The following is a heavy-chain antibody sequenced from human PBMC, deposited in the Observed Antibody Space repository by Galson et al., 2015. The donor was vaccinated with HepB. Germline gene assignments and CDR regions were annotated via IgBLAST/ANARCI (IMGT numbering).Heavy chain of an antibody. CDR3: ARGGGYTSSSSIDY. Sequence: SVKVSCKASGYTFTSYALHWVRQAPGQRLEWMGWFNPGNGNTKDSQKFQGRVTFTRDTSASTAYMELSTLTSEDTAVYYCARGGGYTSSSSIDYWGQGTLVTVSS. CDR1: GYTFTSYA. D-gene: IGHD6-6*01. J-gene: IGHJ4*02. V-gene: IGHV1-3*01. CDR2: FNPGNGNT.